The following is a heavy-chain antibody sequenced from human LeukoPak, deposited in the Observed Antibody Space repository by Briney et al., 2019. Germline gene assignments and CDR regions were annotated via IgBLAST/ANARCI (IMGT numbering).Heavy chain of an antibody. Sequence: GGSLRLSCTASGFTFSDYGMHWVRQPPGKGLEWVAFISYDGNNQYYADSVKGRFTISRDNSKNTLYLQMNNLRAEDTAIYYCARVGSRYCSGANCYDGFWGQGTLVSVSS. CDR2: ISYDGNNQ. CDR1: GFTFSDYG. V-gene: IGHV3-30*19. CDR3: ARVGSRYCSGANCYDGF. J-gene: IGHJ4*02. D-gene: IGHD2-15*01.